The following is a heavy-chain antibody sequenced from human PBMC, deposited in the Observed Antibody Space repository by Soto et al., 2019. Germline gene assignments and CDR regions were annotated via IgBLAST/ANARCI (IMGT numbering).Heavy chain of an antibody. J-gene: IGHJ4*02. D-gene: IGHD6-19*01. Sequence: SETLSLTCAVYGGSFSCYYWSWIRQPPGKGLEWIGEINHSGSTNYNPSLKSRVTISVDTSKNQFSLKLSSVTAADTAVYYCARAHPPDHSSGVDLDYWGQGTLVTVSS. CDR1: GGSFSCYY. CDR2: INHSGST. CDR3: ARAHPPDHSSGVDLDY. V-gene: IGHV4-34*01.